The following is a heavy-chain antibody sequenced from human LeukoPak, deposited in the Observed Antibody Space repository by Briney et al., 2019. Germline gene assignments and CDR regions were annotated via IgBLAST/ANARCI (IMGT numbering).Heavy chain of an antibody. J-gene: IGHJ4*02. CDR1: GGSISSSSYY. CDR3: ANLAYSSGWYFDY. Sequence: SETLSLTCIVSGGSISSSSYYWGWIRQPPGKGPEWIGKIYYSGSTYYNPSLKSRVTISVDTSKNQFSLKLTSVTAADTAVYYCANLAYSSGWYFDYWGQGTPVTVSS. CDR2: IYYSGST. D-gene: IGHD6-19*01. V-gene: IGHV4-39*01.